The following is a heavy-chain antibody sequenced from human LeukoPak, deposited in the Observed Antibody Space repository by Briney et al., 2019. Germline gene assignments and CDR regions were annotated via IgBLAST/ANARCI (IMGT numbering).Heavy chain of an antibody. J-gene: IGHJ5*02. CDR1: GASMSNYY. V-gene: IGHV4-39*07. CDR3: ARVPSKWDNWFDP. D-gene: IGHD1-26*01. Sequence: SETLSLTCNVSGASMSNYYWVWIRQPPGKGLEWIGSIDHSGTTYSGSTYYNPSLKSRVTISLDTSKNQFSLKVGSMTAADTAVYYCARVPSKWDNWFDPWGQGTLVTVSS. CDR2: IDHSGTTYSGST.